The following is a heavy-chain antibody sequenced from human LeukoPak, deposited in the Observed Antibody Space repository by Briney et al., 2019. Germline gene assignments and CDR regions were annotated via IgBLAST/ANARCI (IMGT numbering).Heavy chain of an antibody. J-gene: IGHJ2*01. Sequence: GGSLRLSCAASGFTFSSYAMSWVRQAPGKGLEWVSTISDSGGSTYYADSVKGRFTISRDNAKNSLYLQMNSLRAEDTAVYYCARDEGPARHDLWGRGTLVTVSS. CDR3: ARDEGPARHDL. V-gene: IGHV3-23*01. CDR1: GFTFSSYA. CDR2: ISDSGGST.